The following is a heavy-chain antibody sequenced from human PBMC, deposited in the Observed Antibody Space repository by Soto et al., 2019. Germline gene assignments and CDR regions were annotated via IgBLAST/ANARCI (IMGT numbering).Heavy chain of an antibody. CDR1: GFSFSSFW. Sequence: GGSLRLSCAASGFSFSSFWMSWVRQAPGKGLEWVAKIKQDGSEKSYVDSVKGRFTISRDNAKNSLYLQVSSLRAEDTAVYYCARDGNFGSLWGQGTLVTVSS. V-gene: IGHV3-7*05. CDR2: IKQDGSEK. J-gene: IGHJ4*02. D-gene: IGHD3-10*01. CDR3: ARDGNFGSL.